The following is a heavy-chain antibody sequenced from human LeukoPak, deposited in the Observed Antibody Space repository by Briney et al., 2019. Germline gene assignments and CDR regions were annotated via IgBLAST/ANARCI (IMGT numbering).Heavy chain of an antibody. CDR1: GFTFSSYS. CDR3: ARDAGGRGP. D-gene: IGHD5-24*01. J-gene: IGHJ5*02. V-gene: IGHV3-21*01. Sequence: GGSLRLSCAASGFTFSSYSMNWVRQAPGEGLEWVSSISSSSSYIYYADSVKGRFTISRDNAKNSLYLQMNSRRAEDTAVYYCARDAGGRGPWGQGTLVTVSS. CDR2: ISSSSSYI.